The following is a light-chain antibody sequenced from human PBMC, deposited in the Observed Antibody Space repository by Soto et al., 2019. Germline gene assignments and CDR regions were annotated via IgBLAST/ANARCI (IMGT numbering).Light chain of an antibody. CDR1: QGISSY. CDR2: AAS. Sequence: DIQLTQSPSFLSASVGDRVTITCRASQGISSYIAWYQQKPGKAPKLLIYAASTLQSGVPSRFSGSGSGTEFTLTINSLQPEDFATYYCQQSNRYPITFGQGTRLEN. CDR3: QQSNRYPIT. J-gene: IGKJ5*01. V-gene: IGKV1-9*01.